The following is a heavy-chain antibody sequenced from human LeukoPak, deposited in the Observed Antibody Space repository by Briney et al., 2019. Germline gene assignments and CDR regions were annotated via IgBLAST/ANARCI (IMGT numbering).Heavy chain of an antibody. D-gene: IGHD6-13*01. Sequence: GGSLRLSCAASGFTFSSYGMHWVRQAPGKGLEWVAVISYDGSNKYYTDSVKGRFTISRDNSKKTLYLQMNSLRAEDTAVYYCAKDRGSSWYYFDYWGQGTLVTVSS. V-gene: IGHV3-30*18. J-gene: IGHJ4*02. CDR1: GFTFSSYG. CDR3: AKDRGSSWYYFDY. CDR2: ISYDGSNK.